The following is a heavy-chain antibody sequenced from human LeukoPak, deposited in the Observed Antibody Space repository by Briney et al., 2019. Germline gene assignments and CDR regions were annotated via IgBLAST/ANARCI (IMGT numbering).Heavy chain of an antibody. Sequence: SGGSLRLSCAASGFTLSSHWMTWVRQAPGKGLEWVANIKQDGSEKYYVDSVKGRFTISRDNAKNSLYLQMNSLRAEDTAVYFCASRSGYTSSWSAFDNWGQGTLVTVSS. CDR2: IKQDGSEK. D-gene: IGHD6-13*01. J-gene: IGHJ4*02. V-gene: IGHV3-7*05. CDR3: ASRSGYTSSWSAFDN. CDR1: GFTLSSHW.